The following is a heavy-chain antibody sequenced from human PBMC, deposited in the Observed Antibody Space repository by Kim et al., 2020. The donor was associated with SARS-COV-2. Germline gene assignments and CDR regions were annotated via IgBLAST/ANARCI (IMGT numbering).Heavy chain of an antibody. Sequence: GGSLRLSCVASGFNFNNYVMHWVRQAPGKGLEWVADVYFDGTNENYADSVRGRFTVSRDNSKNTLFLQMDSLRVEDTAVYYFARASEMRKITICFDSWR. V-gene: IGHV3-33*01. CDR2: VYFDGTNE. J-gene: IGHJ5*01. D-gene: IGHD1-1*01. CDR3: ARASEMRKITICFDS. CDR1: GFNFNNYV.